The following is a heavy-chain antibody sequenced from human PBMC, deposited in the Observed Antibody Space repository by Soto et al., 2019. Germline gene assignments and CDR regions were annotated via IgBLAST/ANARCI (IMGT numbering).Heavy chain of an antibody. V-gene: IGHV3-23*01. CDR3: AKDLGPYYGSGTLAGEAFDI. CDR2: ISGSGGST. CDR1: GFTFSSYA. J-gene: IGHJ3*02. Sequence: EVQLLESGGGLVQPGGSLRLSCAASGFTFSSYAMRWVRQAPGKGLEWVSAISGSGGSTYYADSVKGRFTISRDNSKNTLYLQMDALRVEDTAVYYCAKDLGPYYGSGTLAGEAFDIWGQGTMGTVSS. D-gene: IGHD3-10*01.